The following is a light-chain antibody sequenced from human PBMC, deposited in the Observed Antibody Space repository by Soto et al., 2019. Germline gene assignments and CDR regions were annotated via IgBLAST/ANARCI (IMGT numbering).Light chain of an antibody. CDR3: QQRSNWWT. CDR1: QTVRNNY. J-gene: IGKJ1*01. CDR2: DAS. Sequence: ELVLTQSPVTLSLSPGERATLSCRARQTVRNNYLAWYQQKPGQAPRLLIYDASKRATGIPARFSGSGSGTEFTLTISSLEPEDFAVYYCQQRSNWWTFGQGTKVDIK. V-gene: IGKV3-11*01.